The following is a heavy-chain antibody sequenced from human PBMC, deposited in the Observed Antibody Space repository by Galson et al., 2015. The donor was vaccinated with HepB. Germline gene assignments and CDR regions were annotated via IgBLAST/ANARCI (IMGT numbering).Heavy chain of an antibody. CDR3: AKSSGSYPPASGYYYYMDV. Sequence: SLRLSCAASGFTFSSYGMHWVRQAPGKGLEWVAVISYDGSNKYYADSVKGRFTISRDNSKNTLYLQMNSLRAEDTAVYYCAKSSGSYPPASGYYYYMDVWGKGTTVTVSS. D-gene: IGHD1-26*01. V-gene: IGHV3-30*18. CDR2: ISYDGSNK. CDR1: GFTFSSYG. J-gene: IGHJ6*03.